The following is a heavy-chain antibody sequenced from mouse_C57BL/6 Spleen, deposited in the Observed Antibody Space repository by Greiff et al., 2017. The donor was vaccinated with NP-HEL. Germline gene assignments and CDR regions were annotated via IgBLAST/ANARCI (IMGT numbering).Heavy chain of an antibody. CDR3: ARFGMDY. J-gene: IGHJ4*01. V-gene: IGHV5-17*01. CDR2: ISSGSSTI. CDR1: GFTFSDYG. Sequence: EVMLVESGGGLVKPGGSLKLSCAASGFTFSDYGMHWVRQAPEKGLEWVAYISSGSSTIYYADTVKGRFTFSRDNAKNTLFLQMTSLRSEATAMYYCARFGMDYWGQGTSVTVSS.